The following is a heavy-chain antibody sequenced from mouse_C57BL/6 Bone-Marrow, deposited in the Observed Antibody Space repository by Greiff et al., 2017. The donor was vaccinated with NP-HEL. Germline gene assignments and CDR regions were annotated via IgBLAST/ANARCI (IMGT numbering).Heavy chain of an antibody. D-gene: IGHD2-4*01. CDR1: GYAFSSYW. Sequence: QVQLKQSGAELVKPGASVKISCKASGYAFSSYWMNWVKQRPGKGLAWIGQIYPGDGDTNYNGKFKGKATLTADKSSSTAYMQLSSLTSEDSAVYFCARRGFYYDYDSWFAYWGQGTLVTVSA. V-gene: IGHV1-80*01. J-gene: IGHJ3*01. CDR3: ARRGFYYDYDSWFAY. CDR2: IYPGDGDT.